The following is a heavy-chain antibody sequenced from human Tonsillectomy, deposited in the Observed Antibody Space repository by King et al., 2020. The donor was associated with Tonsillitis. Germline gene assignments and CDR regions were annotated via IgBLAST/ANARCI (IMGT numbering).Heavy chain of an antibody. CDR1: GYSISSYY. CDR3: ARASSYFDY. J-gene: IGHJ4*02. V-gene: IGHV4-59*01. CDR2: VHYSGST. Sequence: QLQESGPGLVKPSETLSLTCTVSGYSISSYYWSWIRQPPGKGLEWIGYVHYSGSTNYNPSLKSRVTISVDTSKNQFSLRLTSVTAADTAVYYCARASSYFDYWGQGTLVTVSS.